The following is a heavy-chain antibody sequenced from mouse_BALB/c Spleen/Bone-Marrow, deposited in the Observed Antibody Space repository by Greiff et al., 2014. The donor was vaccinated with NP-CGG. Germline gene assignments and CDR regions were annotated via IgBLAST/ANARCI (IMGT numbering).Heavy chain of an antibody. Sequence: LQQSGSELVRPGASVKLSCKASGYTFTSYWMHWVKQRPGQGLEWIGNIYPGTGSTNYDEKFKTKATLTVDTSSSTAYMRLSSLTSEDSAVYYCARWLLLDYWGQGTTLTVSS. J-gene: IGHJ2*01. CDR2: IYPGTGST. D-gene: IGHD2-3*01. V-gene: IGHV1S22*01. CDR3: ARWLLLDY. CDR1: GYTFTSYW.